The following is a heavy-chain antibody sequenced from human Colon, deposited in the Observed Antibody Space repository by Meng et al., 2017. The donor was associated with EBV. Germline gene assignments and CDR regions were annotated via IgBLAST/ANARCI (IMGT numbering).Heavy chain of an antibody. V-gene: IGHV4-39*07. Sequence: EPGPVLVKPSESLSFTFTLSGGSITSTSSFWGWVRQPPGKVLEWIGSIYYRGSTNYNPSLKSRISMSVDMSKNQFSLKVNSVTAADTAIYYCVISSHNWGQGTLVTVSS. CDR1: GGSITSTSSF. CDR2: IYYRGST. J-gene: IGHJ4*02. D-gene: IGHD3-3*02. CDR3: VISSHN.